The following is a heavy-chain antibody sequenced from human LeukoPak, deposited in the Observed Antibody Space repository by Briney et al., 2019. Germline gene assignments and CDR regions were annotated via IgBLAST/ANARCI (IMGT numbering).Heavy chain of an antibody. CDR1: GYSFTSYW. CDR3: ARRISGYYIDY. CDR2: IYPGDSDI. Sequence: GESLKISCKGSGYSFTSYWIAWVRQMPGKGLEWMGIIYPGDSDIRYSPSFQGQVTISADKSINTAYLQWSSLKASDTAIYFCARRISGYYIDYWGQGTLVTVSS. D-gene: IGHD1-26*01. V-gene: IGHV5-51*01. J-gene: IGHJ4*02.